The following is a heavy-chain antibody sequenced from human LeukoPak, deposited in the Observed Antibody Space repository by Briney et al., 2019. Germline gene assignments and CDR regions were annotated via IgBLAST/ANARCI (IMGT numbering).Heavy chain of an antibody. CDR3: ARDYCGGDCFPDY. V-gene: IGHV1-18*01. CDR1: GYTFTSYG. D-gene: IGHD2-21*02. J-gene: IGHJ4*02. Sequence: ASVKVSCTASGYTFTSYGISWVRQAPGQGLEWMGWISAYDGNTNYAQKFQGRVTMTRDTSISTAYMELSRLRSDDTAVYYCARDYCGGDCFPDYWGQGTLVTVSS. CDR2: ISAYDGNT.